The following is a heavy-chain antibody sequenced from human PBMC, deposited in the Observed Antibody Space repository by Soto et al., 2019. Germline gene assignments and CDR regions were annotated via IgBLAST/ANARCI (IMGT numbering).Heavy chain of an antibody. Sequence: QITLKESGPTLVKPTQTLTLTCTLSGFSLNASGARVGWIRQPPVKALEWLALIYWDDGKRYSPSLKNRLTITKDTLKNQVVLTMTSMDPADTGTYYCAHGEYSSDCWCFFDYWVQGTLVTVSS. D-gene: IGHD3-3*01. CDR3: AHGEYSSDCWCFFDY. J-gene: IGHJ4*02. CDR1: GFSLNASGAR. CDR2: IYWDDGK. V-gene: IGHV2-5*02.